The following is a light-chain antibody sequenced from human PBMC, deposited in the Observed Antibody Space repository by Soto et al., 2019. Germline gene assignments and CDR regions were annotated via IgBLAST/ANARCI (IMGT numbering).Light chain of an antibody. Sequence: DIPMTQSPSILSASVGDRVTITCRASLNIYSWLAWYQQLPGKAPKLLIYDASTLESGVPSRFSGSGSGTQFTLTISSLQPDDFATYYCQHYLTYPWTFGQGTRVDIK. CDR3: QHYLTYPWT. J-gene: IGKJ1*01. V-gene: IGKV1-5*01. CDR1: LNIYSW. CDR2: DAS.